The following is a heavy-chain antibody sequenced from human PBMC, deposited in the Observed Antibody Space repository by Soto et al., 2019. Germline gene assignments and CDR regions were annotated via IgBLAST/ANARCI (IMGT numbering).Heavy chain of an antibody. V-gene: IGHV1-18*01. CDR2: INADYGNT. Sequence: QAQLVQSGAEVRKPGASVKVSCKASGYTFYSHSISWVRQAPGQGLEWMGRINADYGNTQYAQKFRGRVTMTTDTXPTKVYMELKNLRSDDTAVYYCARCIQGDYYYGMDVWGQGTTVTVSS. CDR3: ARCIQGDYYYGMDV. CDR1: GYTFYSHS. J-gene: IGHJ6*02. D-gene: IGHD5-18*01.